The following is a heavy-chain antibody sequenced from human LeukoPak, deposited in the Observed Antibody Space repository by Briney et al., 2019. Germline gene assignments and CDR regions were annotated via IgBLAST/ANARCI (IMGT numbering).Heavy chain of an antibody. CDR3: ARGVHCSSTSCYQGIDY. J-gene: IGHJ4*02. V-gene: IGHV4-4*08. D-gene: IGHD2-2*01. Sequence: SETLSLTCTVSGGSISTYYWSWIRQPPGKGLEWIGFIHNSGSTNYNPSLKSRLTISVDTSKNQFSLKLSSVTAADTAVYYCARGVHCSSTSCYQGIDYWGQGTLVTVSS. CDR1: GGSISTYY. CDR2: IHNSGST.